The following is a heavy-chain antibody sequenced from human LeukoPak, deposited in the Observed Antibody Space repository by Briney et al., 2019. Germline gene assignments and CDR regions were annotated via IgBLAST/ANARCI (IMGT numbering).Heavy chain of an antibody. J-gene: IGHJ4*02. D-gene: IGHD3-10*01. CDR2: ISGSGGST. CDR1: GFAFSSYA. CDR3: ATVNYYGSGKTSVY. Sequence: GGSLRLSCAASGFAFSSYAMSWVRQAPGKGLEWVSAISGSGGSTYYADSVKGRFTISRDNSKNTLYLQMNSLRAEDTAVYYCATVNYYGSGKTSVYWGQGTLVTVSS. V-gene: IGHV3-23*01.